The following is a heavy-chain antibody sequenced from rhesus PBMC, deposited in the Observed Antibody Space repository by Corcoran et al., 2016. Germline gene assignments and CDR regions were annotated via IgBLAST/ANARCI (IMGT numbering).Heavy chain of an antibody. D-gene: IGHD3-16*01. V-gene: IGHV4-80*01. CDR3: AREGDYYSGRPLGALDS. Sequence: QVQLQESGPGLVKPSETLSLTCAVSGGSFSSYWWSWIRQPPGKGLEEIGEINSNSGSTHYNPPLKSRVTISKGAAEDQFSLKLSSVTAADTAVYYCAREGDYYSGRPLGALDSWGQGVVVTVSS. CDR1: GGSFSSYW. J-gene: IGHJ6*01. CDR2: INSNSGST.